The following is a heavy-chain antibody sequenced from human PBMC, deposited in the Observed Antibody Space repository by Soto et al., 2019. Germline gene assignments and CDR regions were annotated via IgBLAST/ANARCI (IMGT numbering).Heavy chain of an antibody. J-gene: IGHJ6*02. D-gene: IGHD2-2*01. CDR3: ARGGALLQRSNPGDIVVVPAAMRSYYYGMDV. Sequence: SETLSLTCTVSGGSISSGDYYWSWIRQPPGKGLEWIGYIYYSGSTYYNPSLKSRVTVSVDTSKNQFSLKLSSVTAADTAVYYCARGGALLQRSNPGDIVVVPAAMRSYYYGMDVWGQGTTVTVSS. CDR1: GGSISSGDYY. CDR2: IYYSGST. V-gene: IGHV4-30-4*01.